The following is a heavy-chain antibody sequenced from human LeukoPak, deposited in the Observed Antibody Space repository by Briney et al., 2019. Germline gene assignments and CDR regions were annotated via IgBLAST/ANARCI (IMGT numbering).Heavy chain of an antibody. CDR1: GFTFSDYY. D-gene: IGHD3-10*01. Sequence: PGGSLRLSCAASGFTFSDYYMSWIRQAPGKGLEWVSYISSSGSTIYYADSVKGRFTISRDNAKNSLYLQMNSLRAEDTAVYYCASRVWFGELDAFDIWGQGTMVTVSS. V-gene: IGHV3-11*04. J-gene: IGHJ3*02. CDR2: ISSSGSTI. CDR3: ASRVWFGELDAFDI.